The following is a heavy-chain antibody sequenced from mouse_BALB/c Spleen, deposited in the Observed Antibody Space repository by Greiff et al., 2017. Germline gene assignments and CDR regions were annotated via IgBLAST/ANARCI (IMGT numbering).Heavy chain of an antibody. CDR1: GYAFSSSW. V-gene: IGHV1-82*01. J-gene: IGHJ3*01. D-gene: IGHD2-10*02. Sequence: QVQLQQSGPELVKPGASVKISCKASGYAFSSSWMNWVKQRPGQGLEWIGRIYPGDGDTNYNGKFKGKATLTADKSSSTAYMQLSSLTSVDSAVYFCAREYGNYPFAYWGQGTLVTVSA. CDR3: AREYGNYPFAY. CDR2: IYPGDGDT.